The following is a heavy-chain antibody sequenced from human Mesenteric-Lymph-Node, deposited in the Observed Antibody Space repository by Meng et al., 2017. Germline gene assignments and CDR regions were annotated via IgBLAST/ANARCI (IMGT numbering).Heavy chain of an antibody. J-gene: IGHJ4*02. Sequence: QLQLQESGPGLVKPSETLSLTCTVSAGSISSTSYYWGWIRQPPGKGPEWIGSSYYSGSNYHNPSLKSRLTISVDTSKSQLALKLSSVTAADTAVYYCARQIFEFGYGGNSPFDYWGQGTLVTVSS. D-gene: IGHD4-23*01. V-gene: IGHV4-39*01. CDR3: ARQIFEFGYGGNSPFDY. CDR2: SYYSGSN. CDR1: AGSISSTSYY.